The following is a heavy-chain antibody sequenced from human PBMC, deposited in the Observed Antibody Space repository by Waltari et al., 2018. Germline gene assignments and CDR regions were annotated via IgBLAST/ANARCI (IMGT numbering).Heavy chain of an antibody. D-gene: IGHD6-13*01. CDR3: ARVRDTVSWYYPFDI. V-gene: IGHV1-2*02. CDR1: GYIFIGYY. J-gene: IGHJ3*02. CDR2: VNPDSGAT. Sequence: QVRLIQSGAEVKKPGASVKVSCEASGYIFIGYYIHWVRQAPGQGPEWMGWVNPDSGATKYTQKFQDRVTMTRDTSTSTAYMELSGLTFDDTAVYFCARVRDTVSWYYPFDIWGQGTMVTVSS.